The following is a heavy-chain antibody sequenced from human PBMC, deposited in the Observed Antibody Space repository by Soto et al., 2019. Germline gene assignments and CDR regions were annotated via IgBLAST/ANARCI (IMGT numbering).Heavy chain of an antibody. V-gene: IGHV4-31*03. J-gene: IGHJ6*03. Sequence: SETLSLTCTVSGGSISSCVYYWSWIRQHPGKGLEWIGYIYYSGSTYYNPSLKSRVTISVDTSKNQFSLKLSSVTAADTAVYYCARESGYDSYYYYYMDVWGKGTTVTVSS. D-gene: IGHD5-12*01. CDR3: ARESGYDSYYYYYMDV. CDR1: GGSISSCVYY. CDR2: IYYSGST.